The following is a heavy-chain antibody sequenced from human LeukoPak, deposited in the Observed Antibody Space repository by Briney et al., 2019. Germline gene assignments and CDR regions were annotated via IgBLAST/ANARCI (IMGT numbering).Heavy chain of an antibody. V-gene: IGHV4-39*01. Sequence: PSETLSLTCSVSGDSISSSSHYWVWIRQPPGKALECFGSISFSGHTYYNPSLKSRVTISVDTSKNQFSLKVTSVTAADTAVYYCARYAILGAAFFDYWGQGILVTVSS. J-gene: IGHJ4*02. D-gene: IGHD1-26*01. CDR2: ISFSGHT. CDR3: ARYAILGAAFFDY. CDR1: GDSISSSSHY.